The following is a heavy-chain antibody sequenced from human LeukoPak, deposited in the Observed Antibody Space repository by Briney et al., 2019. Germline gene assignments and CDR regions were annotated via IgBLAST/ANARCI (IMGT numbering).Heavy chain of an antibody. J-gene: IGHJ6*02. CDR3: ARDYPIWGWFGELLNYYGMDV. Sequence: GGSLRLSCAASGFTFISYAMVRQAPGKGLEWVSAITGSGDSTYYADSVKGRFTISRDNSKNTLYMEMNSLRAEDTAVYYCARDYPIWGWFGELLNYYGMDVWGQGTTVTVSS. D-gene: IGHD3-10*01. CDR1: GFTFISYA. V-gene: IGHV3-23*01. CDR2: ITGSGDST.